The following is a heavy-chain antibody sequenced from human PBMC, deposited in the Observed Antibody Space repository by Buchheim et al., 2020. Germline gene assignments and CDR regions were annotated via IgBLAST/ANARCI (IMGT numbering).Heavy chain of an antibody. CDR3: ARGIKAAGTRGYYYYGMDV. Sequence: QVQLQQWGAGLLKPSETLSLTCAVYGGSFSGYYWSWIRQPPGKGLEWIGEINHSGSTNYNPSLKSRVTMSVDTSKNQFSLKLSSVTAADTAVYYCARGIKAAGTRGYYYYGMDVWGQGTT. D-gene: IGHD6-13*01. CDR1: GGSFSGYY. CDR2: INHSGST. J-gene: IGHJ6*02. V-gene: IGHV4-34*01.